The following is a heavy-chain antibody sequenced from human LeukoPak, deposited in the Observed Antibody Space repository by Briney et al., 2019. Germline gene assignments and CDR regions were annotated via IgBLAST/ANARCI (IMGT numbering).Heavy chain of an antibody. D-gene: IGHD2-2*01. CDR1: GFPFSNYA. V-gene: IGHV3-30-3*01. CDR3: ARDLPNPDY. Sequence: GGSLRLSCAASGFPFSNYAIHWVRQAPGRGLEWLAVISYDGVNKYYADYVKGRFTLSRDNSRNTVFLQMNGLRPEDTAVYSCARDLPNPDYWGQGTLVTVSS. CDR2: ISYDGVNK. J-gene: IGHJ4*02.